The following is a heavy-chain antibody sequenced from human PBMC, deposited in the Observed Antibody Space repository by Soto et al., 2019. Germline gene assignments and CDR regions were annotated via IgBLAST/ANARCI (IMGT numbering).Heavy chain of an antibody. CDR1: GFTFSNAW. CDR2: IKSKTDGGTT. V-gene: IGHV3-15*01. D-gene: IGHD6-19*01. CDR3: TTERVVAGYFDY. Sequence: GGSLRLCCAASGFTFSNAWMSWVRQAPGKGLEWVGRIKSKTDGGTTDYAAPVKGRFTISRDDSKNTLYLQMNSLKTEDTAVYYCTTERVVAGYFDYWGQGTLVTVSS. J-gene: IGHJ4*02.